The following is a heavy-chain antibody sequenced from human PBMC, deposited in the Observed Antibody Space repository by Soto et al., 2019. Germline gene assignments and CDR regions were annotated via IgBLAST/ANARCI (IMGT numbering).Heavy chain of an antibody. J-gene: IGHJ5*02. CDR1: GYTFTSYY. CDR3: AREKGQYWSGGSCHGTWFDP. D-gene: IGHD2-15*01. CDR2: INPSGGST. V-gene: IGHV1-46*03. Sequence: ASVKVSCKASGYTFTSYYMHWVRQAPGQGLEWMGIINPSGGSTSYAQKFQGRVTMTRDTSTSTVYMELSSLRSEDTAVYYCAREKGQYWSGGSCHGTWFDPWGQGTLVTVSS.